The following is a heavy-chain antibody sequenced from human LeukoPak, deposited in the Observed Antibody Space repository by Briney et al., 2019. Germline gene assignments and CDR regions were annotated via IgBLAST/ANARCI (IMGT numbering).Heavy chain of an antibody. Sequence: SETLSLTCAVYGGSFSGYYWSWIRQPPGKGLEWIGYIYYSGSTNYNPSLKSRVTISVDTSKNQFSLKLSSVTAADTAVYYCARMTTHWYFDLWGRGTLVTVSS. D-gene: IGHD4-11*01. J-gene: IGHJ2*01. CDR3: ARMTTHWYFDL. CDR1: GGSFSGYY. CDR2: IYYSGST. V-gene: IGHV4-59*01.